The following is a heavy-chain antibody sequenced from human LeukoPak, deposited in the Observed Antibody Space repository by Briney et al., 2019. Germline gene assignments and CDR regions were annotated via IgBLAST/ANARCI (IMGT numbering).Heavy chain of an antibody. D-gene: IGHD2-15*01. V-gene: IGHV4-30-2*01. CDR1: GFTFSTFA. CDR2: IYHSGST. CDR3: ARWGRYCSGGSCSGFAFDS. Sequence: LRLSCAASGFTFSTFAMSWVRKAPGKGLEWIGYIYHSGSTYYNPSLKSRVTISVDRSKNQFSLKLSSVTAADTAVYYCARWGRYCSGGSCSGFAFDSWGQGTLVTVSS. J-gene: IGHJ4*02.